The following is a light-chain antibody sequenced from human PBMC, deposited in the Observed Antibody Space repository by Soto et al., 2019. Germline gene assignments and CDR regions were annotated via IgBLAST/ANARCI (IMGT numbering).Light chain of an antibody. CDR1: QGINSY. CDR2: GAS. J-gene: IGKJ5*01. CDR3: QEYNNWPLIT. V-gene: IGKV3-15*01. Sequence: EIVMTQSPVTLSLSPGERATLSCRASQGINSYLAWYQQKPGQAPRLLIYGASTRATDIPARFSGSGSGTEFTLTITSLQSEDFAVYYCQEYNNWPLITFGQGTRLEIK.